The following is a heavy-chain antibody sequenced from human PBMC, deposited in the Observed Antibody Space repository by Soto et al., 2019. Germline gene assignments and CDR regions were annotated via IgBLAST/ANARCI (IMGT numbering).Heavy chain of an antibody. CDR1: GGSISSYY. J-gene: IGHJ4*02. CDR3: ARAPYYYDSSGPRSLYYFDY. CDR2: IYYSGST. D-gene: IGHD3-22*01. Sequence: SETLSLTCTVSGGSISSYYWSWIRRPPGKGLEWIGYIYYSGSTNYNPSLKSRVTISVDTSKNQFSLKLSSVTAADTAVYYCARAPYYYDSSGPRSLYYFDYWGQGTLVTVSS. V-gene: IGHV4-59*01.